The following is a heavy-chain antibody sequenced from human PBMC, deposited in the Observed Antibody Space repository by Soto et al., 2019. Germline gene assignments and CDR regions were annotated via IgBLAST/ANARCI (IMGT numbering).Heavy chain of an antibody. CDR3: ARGWELLDFDY. CDR2: IYYSGST. V-gene: IGHV4-61*01. CDR1: GGSVSSGSYY. J-gene: IGHJ4*02. Sequence: SETLSLTCTVSGGSVSSGSYYWSWIRQPPGKGLEWIGYIYYSGSTNYNPSLKSRVTISVDTSKNQFSLKLSSVTAADTAVYYCARGWELLDFDYWGQGTLVTVS. D-gene: IGHD1-26*01.